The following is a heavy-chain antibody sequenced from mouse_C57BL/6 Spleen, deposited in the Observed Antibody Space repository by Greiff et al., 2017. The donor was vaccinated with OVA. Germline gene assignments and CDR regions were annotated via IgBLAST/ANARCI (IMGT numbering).Heavy chain of an antibody. CDR2: ISYDGSN. D-gene: IGHD2-5*01. V-gene: IGHV3-6*01. J-gene: IGHJ3*01. CDR1: GYSITSGYY. Sequence: EVQLVESGPGLVKPSQSLSLTCSVTGYSITSGYYWNWIRQFPGNKLEWMGYISYDGSNNYNPSLKNRISITRDTSKNQFFLKLNSVTTEDTATYYCARENYSNYAWFAYWGQGTLVTVSA. CDR3: ARENYSNYAWFAY.